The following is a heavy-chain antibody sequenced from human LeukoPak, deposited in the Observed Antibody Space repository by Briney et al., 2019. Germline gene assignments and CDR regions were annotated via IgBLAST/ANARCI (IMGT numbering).Heavy chain of an antibody. V-gene: IGHV4-4*07. D-gene: IGHD2-21*02. Sequence: SETLSLTCTVSGGSISSYYWSWIRQPAGKGLEWIGRIYTSGSTNYNPSLKSRVTVSVDTSKNQFSLKLSSVTAADTAVYYCARVTATYDWFDPWGQGTLVTVSS. CDR1: GGSISSYY. J-gene: IGHJ5*02. CDR2: IYTSGST. CDR3: ARVTATYDWFDP.